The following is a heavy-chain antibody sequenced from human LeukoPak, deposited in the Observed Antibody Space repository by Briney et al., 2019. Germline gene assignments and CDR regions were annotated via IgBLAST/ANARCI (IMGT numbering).Heavy chain of an antibody. CDR3: ARAPKSSSGSCLQY. D-gene: IGHD1-26*01. Sequence: GGSLRLPCAASGFTFSSYSMNWVRQAPGKGLEWVSSISSSSSYIYYADSVKGRFTISRDNAKNSLYLQMNSLRAEDTAVYYCARAPKSSSGSCLQYWGQGTLVTFSS. J-gene: IGHJ4*02. CDR2: ISSSSSYI. CDR1: GFTFSSYS. V-gene: IGHV3-21*01.